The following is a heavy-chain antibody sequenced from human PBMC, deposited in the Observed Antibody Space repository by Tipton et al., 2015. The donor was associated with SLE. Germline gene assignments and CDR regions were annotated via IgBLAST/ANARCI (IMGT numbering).Heavy chain of an antibody. Sequence: SLRLSCAASGFTFSSYAMSWVRQAPGKGLEWVSVIYSGGSTYYADSVKGRFTISRDNSKNKLYLQMNSLRAEDTAVYYCAKQGIAAQTDYWGQGTLVTVSS. J-gene: IGHJ4*02. CDR2: IYSGGST. CDR1: GFTFSSYA. CDR3: AKQGIAAQTDY. D-gene: IGHD6-6*01. V-gene: IGHV3-23*03.